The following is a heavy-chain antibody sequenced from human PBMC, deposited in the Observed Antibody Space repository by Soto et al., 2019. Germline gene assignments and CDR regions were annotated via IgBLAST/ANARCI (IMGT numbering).Heavy chain of an antibody. V-gene: IGHV4-31*03. J-gene: IGHJ3*02. CDR2: IYYSGST. D-gene: IGHD3-10*01. CDR1: GCSISMGGYY. Sequence: TLSLTCPVSGCSISMGGYYWIWIRQHPGNGLEWIGYIYYSGSTYYNPSLKSRVTISVDTSKNQFSLKLSSVTAADTAVYYCAREAYYYGSGSYYHDAFDIWGQGTMVTVSS. CDR3: AREAYYYGSGSYYHDAFDI.